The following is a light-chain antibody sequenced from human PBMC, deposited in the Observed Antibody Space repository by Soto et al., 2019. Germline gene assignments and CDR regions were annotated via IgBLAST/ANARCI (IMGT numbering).Light chain of an antibody. J-gene: IGKJ4*01. Sequence: DIQMTQSPSSVSASVGDRVTITCRASQGISNWLAWYQQKPVKAPNLLIYATSNLQSGVPSRFSGSGSGTDFTLTISSLQSEDFATYYLQQGDSFPLTFCGGTKVEIK. CDR2: ATS. V-gene: IGKV1-12*01. CDR3: QQGDSFPLT. CDR1: QGISNW.